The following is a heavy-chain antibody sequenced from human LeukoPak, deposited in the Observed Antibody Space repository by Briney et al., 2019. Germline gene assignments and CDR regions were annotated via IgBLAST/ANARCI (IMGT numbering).Heavy chain of an antibody. CDR1: GYTFTSYY. Sequence: ASVKVSCKASGYTFTSYYMHWVRQAPGQGLEWMGIINPSGGSTSYAQKFQGRVTMTRDTSTSTVYMELSSLRSEDTAVYYCARDPPERYSTYYDILTGYYFDYWGQGTLVTVSS. CDR3: ARDPPERYSTYYDILTGYYFDY. J-gene: IGHJ4*02. V-gene: IGHV1-46*01. D-gene: IGHD3-9*01. CDR2: INPSGGST.